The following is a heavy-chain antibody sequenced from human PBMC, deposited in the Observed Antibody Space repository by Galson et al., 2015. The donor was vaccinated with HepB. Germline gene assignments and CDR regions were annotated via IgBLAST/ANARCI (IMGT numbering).Heavy chain of an antibody. J-gene: IGHJ4*02. V-gene: IGHV3-23*01. CDR2: ISHDGYRT. CDR3: AKDLQRSSGWFSIDY. Sequence: SLRLSCAASGFIFTNFDMIWVRQAPGKGLEWVSGISHDGYRTYYADSVKGRFTISRDNVKNTVYLEMHSLRAEDTAVYYCAKDLQRSSGWFSIDYWGQGALVTVSS. CDR1: GFIFTNFD. D-gene: IGHD6-19*01.